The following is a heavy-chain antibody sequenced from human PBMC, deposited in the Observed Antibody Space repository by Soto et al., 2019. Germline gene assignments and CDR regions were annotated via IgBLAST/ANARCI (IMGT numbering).Heavy chain of an antibody. CDR1: GYDFTTCY. J-gene: IGHJ4*02. Sequence: ASVKVSSKASGYDFTTCYMHWARQAPGKGSEWVGIINPRTGSTTYTQQFQGRVTMTRDTSTSTVYMELSSLRLEDTAVYYCARDRLTGGFDWGQGTLVTVSS. CDR2: INPRTGST. CDR3: ARDRLTGGFD. V-gene: IGHV1-46*01. D-gene: IGHD3-9*01.